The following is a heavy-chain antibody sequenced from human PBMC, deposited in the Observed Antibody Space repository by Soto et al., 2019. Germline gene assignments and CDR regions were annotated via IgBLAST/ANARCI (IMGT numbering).Heavy chain of an antibody. CDR1: GYTFTSYG. CDR2: ISAYNGNT. CDR3: ARDAEYYDFWSGYFWFDP. J-gene: IGHJ5*02. Sequence: ASVKVSCKASGYTFTSYGIIWVRQAPGQGLEWMGWISAYNGNTNYAQKLQGRVTMTTDTSTSTAYMELRSLRSDDTAVYYCARDAEYYDFWSGYFWFDPWGQGTLVTVSS. V-gene: IGHV1-18*01. D-gene: IGHD3-3*01.